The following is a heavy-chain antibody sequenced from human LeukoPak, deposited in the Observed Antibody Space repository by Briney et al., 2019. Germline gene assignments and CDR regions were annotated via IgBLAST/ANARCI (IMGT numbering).Heavy chain of an antibody. CDR2: IYYSGST. V-gene: IGHV4-59*01. D-gene: IGHD4-11*01. Sequence: PSETLSLTCTVSGGSISSDYWSWIRQPPGKGLEWIGYIYYSGSTNYSPSLKSRVTISVDTSKNQFSLKLSSVTAADTAVYYCARQLPQMTTNYYYYYGMDVWGQGTTVTVSS. CDR1: GGSISSDY. CDR3: ARQLPQMTTNYYYYYGMDV. J-gene: IGHJ6*02.